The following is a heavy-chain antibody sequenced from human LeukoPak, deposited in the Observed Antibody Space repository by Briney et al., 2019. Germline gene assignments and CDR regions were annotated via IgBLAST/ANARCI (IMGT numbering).Heavy chain of an antibody. J-gene: IGHJ4*02. D-gene: IGHD3-22*01. CDR3: ARAPHFFDTSGSRYYFDY. CDR2: IYYSGNT. CDR1: GGSIRSTTYY. V-gene: IGHV4-39*07. Sequence: SETLSLTCSVSGGSIRSTTYYWGWIRQPPGKGLEWIGSIYYSGNTYYSPSLMSRVTISVDTSKNQFSLNLSSVTAADTTVYFCARAPHFFDTSGSRYYFDYWGQGALVTVSS.